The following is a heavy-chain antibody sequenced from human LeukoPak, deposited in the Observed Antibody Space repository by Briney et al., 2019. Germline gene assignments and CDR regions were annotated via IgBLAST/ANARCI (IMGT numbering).Heavy chain of an antibody. CDR2: ISFDGSNK. Sequence: GGSLRLSCAASGFTFSTYAIHWVRQAPGKGLEWVAVISFDGSNKYYADSVKGRFTISRDNSKNTLYLQMNSLRADDTAVYYCAKEMAPEGYSYGYDYWGRGTLVTVSS. CDR1: GFTFSTYA. J-gene: IGHJ4*02. CDR3: AKEMAPEGYSYGYDY. D-gene: IGHD5-18*01. V-gene: IGHV3-30*04.